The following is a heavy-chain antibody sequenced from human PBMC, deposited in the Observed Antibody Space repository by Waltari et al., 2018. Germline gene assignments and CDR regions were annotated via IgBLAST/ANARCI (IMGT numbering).Heavy chain of an antibody. CDR3: ANVPPYDYSGYSGPDY. V-gene: IGHV3-74*01. Sequence: EVQLVESGGGLVQPGGSLRLSCAASGFTFENFWMHWVRQVPGKGLVWVPRIDNYGRITTYADSVEGRFTISRDNAKNTLYLQMNSLTVADTAVYSCANVPPYDYSGYSGPDYWGPGTLVFVSS. J-gene: IGHJ4*02. D-gene: IGHD4-4*01. CDR2: IDNYGRIT. CDR1: GFTFENFW.